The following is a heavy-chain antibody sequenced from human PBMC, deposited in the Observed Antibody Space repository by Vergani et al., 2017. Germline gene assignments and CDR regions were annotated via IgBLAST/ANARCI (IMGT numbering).Heavy chain of an antibody. CDR3: AKSLVKDILAGYPWGVWDI. V-gene: IGHV3-30*18. J-gene: IGHJ3*02. CDR2: ISYDGSDK. CDR1: GFTFSSYG. Sequence: QVQLVESGGGVVQPGMSLRLSCAASGFTFSSYGMHWARQAPGKGLEWVAVISYDGSDKYYADSVEGRFTVSRENSKNTLYLQMNSLRAEDTAVYYCAKSLVKDILAGYPWGVWDIWCQGTMVTVCS. D-gene: IGHD3-9*01.